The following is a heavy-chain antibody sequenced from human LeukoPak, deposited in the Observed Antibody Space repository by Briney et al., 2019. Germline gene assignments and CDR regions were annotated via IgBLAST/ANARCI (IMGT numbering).Heavy chain of an antibody. Sequence: QAGGSLRLSCAASGFTFSSYAMHWVRQAPGKGLEWVAVISYDGSNKYYADSVKGRFTISRDNSKNTLYLQMNSLRAEDTAVYYCARDDIVVVPAAPLALWGQGTLVTVSS. CDR2: ISYDGSNK. J-gene: IGHJ4*02. V-gene: IGHV3-30-3*01. CDR1: GFTFSSYA. D-gene: IGHD2-2*01. CDR3: ARDDIVVVPAAPLAL.